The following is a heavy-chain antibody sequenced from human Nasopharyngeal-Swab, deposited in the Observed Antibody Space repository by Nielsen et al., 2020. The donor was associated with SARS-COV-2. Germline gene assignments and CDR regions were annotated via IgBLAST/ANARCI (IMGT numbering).Heavy chain of an antibody. D-gene: IGHD5-12*01. CDR2: ISGSDHTT. J-gene: IGHJ6*02. CDR1: GFTFRSYA. V-gene: IGHV3-23*01. Sequence: GESLKISCAASGFTFRSYAISWVRQAPGKGLVWVSVISGSDHTTYYTDSVRGRFTISRDNSKNTLNLQMNNLRAEDTAIYYCAKDRDSGDDSEEYYHYYGMDVWGQGAPVTVSS. CDR3: AKDRDSGDDSEEYYHYYGMDV.